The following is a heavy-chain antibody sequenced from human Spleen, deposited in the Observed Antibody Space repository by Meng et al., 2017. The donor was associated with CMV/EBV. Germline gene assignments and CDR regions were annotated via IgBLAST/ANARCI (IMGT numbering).Heavy chain of an antibody. J-gene: IGHJ3*02. D-gene: IGHD3-3*01. CDR2: INSDGSST. V-gene: IGHV3-74*01. CDR3: ARDRRDFWSGSPGAFDI. CDR1: FNFSSYW. Sequence: FNFSSYWMHWVRQAPGKGLVWVSRINSDGSSTSYADSVKGRFTISRDNAKNTLYLQMNSLRAEDTAVYYCARDRRDFWSGSPGAFDIWGQGTMVTVSS.